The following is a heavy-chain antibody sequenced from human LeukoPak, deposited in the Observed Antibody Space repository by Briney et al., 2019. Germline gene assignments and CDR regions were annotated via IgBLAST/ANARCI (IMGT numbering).Heavy chain of an antibody. Sequence: GESLRISCKGSGYSFGHYWINWVRQMHGKGLEWMGTIDPSDSYTNYSPSFQGHVTISADKSINTAFLQWNSLKASDTAMYYCARRVDHYYGSEYFYKAFDSWGQGTLVTVSS. CDR1: GYSFGHYW. CDR2: IDPSDSYT. V-gene: IGHV5-10-1*01. J-gene: IGHJ4*02. CDR3: ARRVDHYYGSEYFYKAFDS. D-gene: IGHD3-10*01.